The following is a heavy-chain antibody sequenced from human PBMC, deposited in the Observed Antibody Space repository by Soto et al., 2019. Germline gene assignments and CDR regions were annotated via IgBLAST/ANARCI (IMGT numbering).Heavy chain of an antibody. J-gene: IGHJ3*02. CDR2: INSDGSST. V-gene: IGHV3-74*01. CDR3: ARARIAATRGAPDAFDI. D-gene: IGHD6-13*01. CDR1: GFTFSSYW. Sequence: GGSLRLSCAASGFTFSSYWMHRVRQAPGKGLVWVSRINSDGSSTSYADSVKGRFTISRDNAKNTLYLQMNSLRAEDTSVYYCARARIAATRGAPDAFDIWGQGTMVTVSS.